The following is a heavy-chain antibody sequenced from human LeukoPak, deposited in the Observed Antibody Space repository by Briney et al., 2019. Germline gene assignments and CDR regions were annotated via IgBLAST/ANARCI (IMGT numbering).Heavy chain of an antibody. J-gene: IGHJ6*02. CDR3: ARGGDWLYSSGRMDV. Sequence: ASVKVSCKASGYTFTGYYMHWVRQAPGQGLEWMGWINPNSGGTNYAQKFQGWVTMTRDTSIGTAYMELSRLRSDDTAVYYCARGGDWLYSSGRMDVWGQGTTVTVSS. V-gene: IGHV1-2*04. D-gene: IGHD3-9*01. CDR2: INPNSGGT. CDR1: GYTFTGYY.